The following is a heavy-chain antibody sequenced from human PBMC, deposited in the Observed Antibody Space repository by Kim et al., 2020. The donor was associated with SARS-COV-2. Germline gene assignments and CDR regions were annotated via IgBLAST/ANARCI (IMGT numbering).Heavy chain of an antibody. CDR3: ARFGGDQLLFYYYYGMDV. D-gene: IGHD2-2*01. V-gene: IGHV1-8*01. CDR2: MNPNSGNT. CDR1: GYTFTSYD. Sequence: ASVKVSCKASGYTFTSYDINWVRQATGQGLEWMGWMNPNSGNTGYAQKFQGRVTMTRNTSISTAYMELSSLRSEDTAVYYCARFGGDQLLFYYYYGMDVWGQGTTVTVSS. J-gene: IGHJ6*02.